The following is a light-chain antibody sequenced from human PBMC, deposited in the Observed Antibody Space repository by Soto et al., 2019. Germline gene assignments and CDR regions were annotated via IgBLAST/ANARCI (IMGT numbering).Light chain of an antibody. V-gene: IGKV3-15*01. J-gene: IGKJ1*01. CDR1: QSVSNN. CDR2: GAS. CDR3: HQYDNWPPWT. Sequence: EILLTQSPGTLSLSPGERATLSCMSSQSVSNNYLAWYQQKPGQAPRLLIYGASTRATGIPARFSGSGSGTEFTLTISSLQSEDFAVYYCHQYDNWPPWTFGQGTKVDIK.